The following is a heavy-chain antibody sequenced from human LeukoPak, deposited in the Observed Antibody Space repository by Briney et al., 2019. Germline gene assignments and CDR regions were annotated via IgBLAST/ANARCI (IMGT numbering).Heavy chain of an antibody. V-gene: IGHV1-69*05. CDR3: ARVLGDGMEDWFDS. Sequence: SVKVSCKASGGTFSSYAISWVRQAPGQGLEWMGGIIPIFGTANYAQKFQGRVTITRDTSASTAYMELSSLRSEDTAVYYCARVLGDGMEDWFDSWGQGTLVTVSS. D-gene: IGHD2-21*02. CDR2: IIPIFGTA. CDR1: GGTFSSYA. J-gene: IGHJ5*01.